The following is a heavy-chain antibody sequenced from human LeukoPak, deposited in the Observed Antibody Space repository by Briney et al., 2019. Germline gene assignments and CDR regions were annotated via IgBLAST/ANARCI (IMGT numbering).Heavy chain of an antibody. J-gene: IGHJ4*02. CDR3: ATFVGIAAG. D-gene: IGHD6-13*01. Sequence: PGGSLRLSCAVSGFTFSSNWMYWVSQAPGKGLVWVSRISSDGSSATYADSVKGRFTISRDNAKNTLYLQMNSLRAEDTAVYYCATFVGIAAGWGQGTLVTVSS. V-gene: IGHV3-74*01. CDR1: GFTFSSNW. CDR2: ISSDGSSA.